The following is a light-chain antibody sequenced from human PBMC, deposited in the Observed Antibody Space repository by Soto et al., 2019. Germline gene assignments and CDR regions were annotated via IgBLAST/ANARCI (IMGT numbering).Light chain of an antibody. CDR1: SSNIGSNS. V-gene: IGLV1-47*03. J-gene: IGLJ1*01. CDR3: AACDDCLIAYV. CDR2: RNN. Sequence: QSVLTQPPSASGTPGQRVTISCSRSSSNIGSNSVYCHQQLPGTAPKLLIYRNNHRPPRVPDRFSDSKCGTSASLAISGHWSEEEADYYCAACDDCLIAYVFRAGPKVTVL.